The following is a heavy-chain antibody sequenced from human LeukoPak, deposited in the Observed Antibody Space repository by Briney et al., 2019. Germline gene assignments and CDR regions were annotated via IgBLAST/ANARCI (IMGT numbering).Heavy chain of an antibody. CDR1: GFTFSSYA. CDR3: AKGSSGYYYGYFDY. Sequence: GGSLRLSCAASGFTFSSYAMSWVRQAPGKGLEWVSAISVSGGSTWSADSVKGRFTISRDNSKNTPYLQMNSLRAEDTALYYCAKGSSGYYYGYFDYWGQGTPVTVSS. D-gene: IGHD3-22*01. CDR2: ISVSGGST. J-gene: IGHJ4*02. V-gene: IGHV3-23*01.